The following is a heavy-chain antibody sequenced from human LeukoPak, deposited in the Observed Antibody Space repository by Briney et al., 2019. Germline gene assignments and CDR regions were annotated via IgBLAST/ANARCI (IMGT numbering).Heavy chain of an antibody. CDR1: GFTFSSYA. Sequence: PGGSLRLSCAASGFTFSSYAMHWVRQAPGRGLEWVTVISYDGSNGYYAGSVKGRFTISRDNSQNTLYVQMSSLRPEDTAVYYCVRKVTSGSFDYWGQGTLVTVSS. CDR3: VRKVTSGSFDY. CDR2: ISYDGSNG. D-gene: IGHD1-26*01. V-gene: IGHV3-30*04. J-gene: IGHJ4*02.